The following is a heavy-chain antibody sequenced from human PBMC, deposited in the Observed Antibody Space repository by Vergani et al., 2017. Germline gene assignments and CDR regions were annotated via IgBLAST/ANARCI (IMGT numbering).Heavy chain of an antibody. CDR3: AKDREWGSSKLFDY. J-gene: IGHJ4*02. D-gene: IGHD6-6*01. CDR2: ISWNSGSI. Sequence: EVQLVESGGGLVQPGRSLRLSCAASGFTFDDYAMHWVRQAPGKGLEWVSGISWNSGSIGYADSVKGRVTISRDNAKNSLYLQMNSLRAEDTALYYCAKDREWGSSKLFDYWGQGTLVTVSS. CDR1: GFTFDDYA. V-gene: IGHV3-9*01.